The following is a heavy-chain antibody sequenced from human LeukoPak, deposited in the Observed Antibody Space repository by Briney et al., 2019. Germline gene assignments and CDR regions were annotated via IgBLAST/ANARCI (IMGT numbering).Heavy chain of an antibody. CDR3: AKGLEGRRLRFLFPGYYMDV. J-gene: IGHJ6*03. CDR1: GFTFSSYA. CDR2: ISGSGGST. V-gene: IGHV3-23*01. Sequence: GGSLRLSCAASGFTFSSYAMSWVRQAPGKGLEWVSAISGSGGSTYYADSVKGRFTISRDNTKNTLYLQMKSLRAEDTAVYYCAKGLEGRRLRFLFPGYYMDVWGKGTTVTVSS. D-gene: IGHD3-3*01.